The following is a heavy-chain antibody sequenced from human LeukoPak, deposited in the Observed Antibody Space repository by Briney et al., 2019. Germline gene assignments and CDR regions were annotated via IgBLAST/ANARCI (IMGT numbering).Heavy chain of an antibody. CDR2: ISSSSSTI. CDR3: ARDELYDSSGYYYGAFDY. V-gene: IGHV3-48*04. CDR1: GFTFSGSA. D-gene: IGHD3-22*01. J-gene: IGHJ4*02. Sequence: GGSLKLSCAASGFTFSGSAMNWVRQAPGKGLEWVSYISSSSSTIYYADSVKGRSTISRDNAKNSLYLQMNSLRAEDTAVYYCARDELYDSSGYYYGAFDYWGQGTLVTVSS.